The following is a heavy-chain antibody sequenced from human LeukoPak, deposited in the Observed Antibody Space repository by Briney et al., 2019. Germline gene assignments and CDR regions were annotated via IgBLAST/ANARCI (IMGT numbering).Heavy chain of an antibody. CDR1: GGSISSGSYY. CDR3: ARDFGEWFGDVYGMDV. J-gene: IGHJ6*02. V-gene: IGHV4-61*02. D-gene: IGHD3-10*01. CDR2: IYTSGST. Sequence: SETLSLTCTVSGGSISSGSYYWSWIRQPAGKGLEWIGRIYTSGSTNYNPSLKSRVTISVDTSKNQFSLKLSSVTAADTAVYYCARDFGEWFGDVYGMDVWGQGTTVTVSS.